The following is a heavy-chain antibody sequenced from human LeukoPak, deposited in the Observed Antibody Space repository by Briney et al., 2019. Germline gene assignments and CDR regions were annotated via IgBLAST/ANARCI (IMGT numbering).Heavy chain of an antibody. Sequence: GGSLRLSCAASGFTFSSYWMSWVRQAPGKGLEWVANIKQDGSEKYYVDSVKGRFTISRDNAKNSLYLQMNSLRAEDTAVYYCARDRQGSTSSGFYYYMDVWGKGTTVTVSS. CDR1: GFTFSSYW. CDR2: IKQDGSEK. V-gene: IGHV3-7*01. D-gene: IGHD2-2*01. J-gene: IGHJ6*03. CDR3: ARDRQGSTSSGFYYYMDV.